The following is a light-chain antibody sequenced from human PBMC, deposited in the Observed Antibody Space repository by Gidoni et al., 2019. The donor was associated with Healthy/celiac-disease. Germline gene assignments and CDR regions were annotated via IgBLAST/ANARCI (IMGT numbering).Light chain of an antibody. CDR2: AAS. CDR3: QQSYSTPV. Sequence: DIQMTQSPSSLSASVGDRVTITCRASQSISSYLNWYQQKPGKAPKLLIYAASSLQSGVPSRCSGSGSGTDFTLTISSLQPEDFATYYCQQSYSTPVFGPGPKVDIK. J-gene: IGKJ3*01. V-gene: IGKV1-39*01. CDR1: QSISSY.